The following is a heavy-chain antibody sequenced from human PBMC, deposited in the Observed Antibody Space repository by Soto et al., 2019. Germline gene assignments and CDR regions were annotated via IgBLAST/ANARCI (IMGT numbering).Heavy chain of an antibody. J-gene: IGHJ4*02. CDR1: GFTFSSYS. Sequence: GGSLRLSCAASGFTFSSYSMNWVRQAPGKGLEWVSYISSSSSTIYYADSVKGRFTISRDNAKNSLDLQMNSLRDEDTAVYYCARDPPREADSSGYYWEPPRPYYFDYWGQGTLVTVSS. D-gene: IGHD3-22*01. V-gene: IGHV3-48*02. CDR2: ISSSSSTI. CDR3: ARDPPREADSSGYYWEPPRPYYFDY.